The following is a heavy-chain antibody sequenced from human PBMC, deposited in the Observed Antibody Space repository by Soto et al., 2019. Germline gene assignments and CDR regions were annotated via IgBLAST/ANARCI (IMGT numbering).Heavy chain of an antibody. CDR3: ARGALTTLAYYYGMDV. V-gene: IGHV1-69*01. CDR2: IIPIFGTT. Sequence: QEQLVQSGAEVKKPGSSVKVSCKASGGTFGSFTISWVRQAPGQGLEWMGGIIPIFGTTNYAQRFQGRVTITADESTRTVYMEMSSLRSEDTAMFYCARGALTTLAYYYGMDVWGQGTTVTVSS. CDR1: GGTFGSFT. J-gene: IGHJ6*02. D-gene: IGHD2-15*01.